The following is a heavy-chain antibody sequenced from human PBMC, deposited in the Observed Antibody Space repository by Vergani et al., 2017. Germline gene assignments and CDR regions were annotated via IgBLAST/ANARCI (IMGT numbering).Heavy chain of an antibody. Sequence: EVQLVESGGGLVQPGRSLRLSCAASGFTFDDYAMHWVRQAPGKGLEWVSGISWNSGSIGYADSVKGRFTISRDNAKNSLYLQMNSLRAEDTAVYYCAGYYDFWSGYSPGWFDPWGQGTLVTVSS. CDR2: ISWNSGSI. CDR1: GFTFDDYA. V-gene: IGHV3-9*01. D-gene: IGHD3-3*01. J-gene: IGHJ5*02. CDR3: AGYYDFWSGYSPGWFDP.